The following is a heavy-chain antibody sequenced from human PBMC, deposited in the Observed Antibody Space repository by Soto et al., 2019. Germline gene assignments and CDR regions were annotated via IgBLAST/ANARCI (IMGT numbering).Heavy chain of an antibody. CDR1: GVTFSTYS. CDR2: IDSVTGII. J-gene: IGHJ4*02. CDR3: ATVARAY. Sequence: GGSLSLSCVVSGVTFSTYSMNWVRQAPGRGLEWVAYIDSVTGIINYAESVKGRFIISRDNVEKTLFLQMNSLRYEDTAVYYCATVARAYWGQGALVTVSS. V-gene: IGHV3-48*02.